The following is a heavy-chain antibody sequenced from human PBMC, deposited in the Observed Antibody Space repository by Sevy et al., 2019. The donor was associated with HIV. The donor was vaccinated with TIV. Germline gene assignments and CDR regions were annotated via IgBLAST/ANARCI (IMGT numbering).Heavy chain of an antibody. J-gene: IGHJ4*02. CDR3: ARGAVVIGTAATPVLDF. CDR1: DDSINSYY. CDR2: IYNNIGST. Sequence: SETLSLTCSVSDDSINSYYWSWIRQPPGKGLEWIGYIYNNIGSTSYNPSLTSRVTISVDTSKNQFSLMLASVTAADTAVYYCARGAVVIGTAATPVLDFWGQGSLVTVSS. D-gene: IGHD2-2*01. V-gene: IGHV4-59*08.